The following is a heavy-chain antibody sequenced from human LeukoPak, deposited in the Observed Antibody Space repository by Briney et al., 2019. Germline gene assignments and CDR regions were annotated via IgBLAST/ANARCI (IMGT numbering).Heavy chain of an antibody. Sequence: GGSLRLSCAASGFNFDDYGMSWVRQAPGKGLVWVSGINWYGGSAGYADSVKGRFTISRDNAKNSMYLQLNSLRAEDTALYYCARDVAVAGANNWFDPWGQGTLVTVSS. CDR1: GFNFDDYG. J-gene: IGHJ5*02. CDR3: ARDVAVAGANNWFDP. CDR2: INWYGGSA. D-gene: IGHD6-19*01. V-gene: IGHV3-20*04.